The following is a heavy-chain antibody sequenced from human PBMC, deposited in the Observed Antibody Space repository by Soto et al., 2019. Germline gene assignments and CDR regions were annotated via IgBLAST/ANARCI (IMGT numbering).Heavy chain of an antibody. V-gene: IGHV4-34*01. D-gene: IGHD3-9*01. CDR3: ARDGWALRGLRYFDWVYYYGMDV. J-gene: IGHJ6*02. Sequence: SETLSLTCAVYGGSFSGYYWSWIRQPPGKGLEWIGEINHSGSTNYNPSLKSRVTISVDTSKNQFSLKLSSVTAADTAVYYCARDGWALRGLRYFDWVYYYGMDVWGQGTTVTVSS. CDR2: INHSGST. CDR1: GGSFSGYY.